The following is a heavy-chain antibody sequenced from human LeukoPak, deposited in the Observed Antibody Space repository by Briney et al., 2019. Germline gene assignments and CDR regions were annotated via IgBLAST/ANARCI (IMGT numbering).Heavy chain of an antibody. D-gene: IGHD3-3*01. CDR1: GGSVSSGSYY. CDR2: IYYSGST. V-gene: IGHV4-61*01. J-gene: IGHJ5*02. Sequence: SETLSLTCTVSGGSVSSGSYYWSWIRQPPGKGLEWIGYIYYSGSTNYNPSLKSRVTISVDTSKNQFSLKLSSVTAADTAVYYCARALITIFGVVTPRFDPWGQGTLVTVSS. CDR3: ARALITIFGVVTPRFDP.